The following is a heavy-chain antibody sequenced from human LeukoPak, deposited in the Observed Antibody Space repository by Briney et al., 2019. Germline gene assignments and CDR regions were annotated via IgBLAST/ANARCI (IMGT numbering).Heavy chain of an antibody. CDR3: ARNTRGGIAVAGPGWFDP. J-gene: IGHJ5*02. CDR1: GGSISSYY. Sequence: PSETLSLTCTVSGGSISSYYWSWIRQPPGKGLEWIGYIYYSGSTNYNPSLKSRVTISVDTSKNQFSLKLSSVTAADTAVYYCARNTRGGIAVAGPGWFDPWGQGTLVTVSS. V-gene: IGHV4-59*08. CDR2: IYYSGST. D-gene: IGHD6-19*01.